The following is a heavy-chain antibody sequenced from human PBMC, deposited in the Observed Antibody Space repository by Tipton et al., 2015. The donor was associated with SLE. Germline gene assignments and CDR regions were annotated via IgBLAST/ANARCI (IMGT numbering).Heavy chain of an antibody. Sequence: TLSLTCTVDYGSFSGYYWAYFRQSPEKGLEWIGDISHGGRTIYNPSLERRITISIDTSKNQFSLKLSSVTVADTAVYYCARRRYSGYEGHFDFWGQGTLVAVSS. V-gene: IGHV4-34*01. CDR1: YGSFSGYY. J-gene: IGHJ4*02. CDR3: ARRRYSGYEGHFDF. CDR2: ISHGGRT. D-gene: IGHD5-12*01.